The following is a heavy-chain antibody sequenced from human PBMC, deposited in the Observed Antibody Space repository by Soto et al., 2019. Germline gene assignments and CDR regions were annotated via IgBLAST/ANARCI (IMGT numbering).Heavy chain of an antibody. Sequence: SETLSLTCAISGDSVSSNTAAWNWIRSSPSRGLEWLGRTYYRSNWRHDYAVSVRSRITVNPDTSKNHFSLQLNSVTPDDTAVYYCARGVAGSGFDLWGQGTLVAVSS. CDR3: ARGVAGSGFDL. D-gene: IGHD6-19*01. V-gene: IGHV6-1*01. CDR2: TYYRSNWRH. CDR1: GDSVSSNTAA. J-gene: IGHJ4*02.